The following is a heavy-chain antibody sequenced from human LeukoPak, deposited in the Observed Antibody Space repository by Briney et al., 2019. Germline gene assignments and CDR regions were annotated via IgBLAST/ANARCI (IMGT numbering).Heavy chain of an antibody. CDR2: ISSRSSYI. Sequence: GGSLRLSCAASGFTFSSYSMNWVRQAPGKGLEWVSSISSRSSYIYYADSVKGRFTISRDTAKNSLYLQMNSLRAEDTAVYYCASDSVNRGHQLVPGIFDYWGQGTLVTVSS. V-gene: IGHV3-21*01. D-gene: IGHD6-13*01. CDR1: GFTFSSYS. CDR3: ASDSVNRGHQLVPGIFDY. J-gene: IGHJ4*02.